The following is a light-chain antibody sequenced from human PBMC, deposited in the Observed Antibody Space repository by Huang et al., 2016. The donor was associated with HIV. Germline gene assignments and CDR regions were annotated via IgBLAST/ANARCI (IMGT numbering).Light chain of an antibody. CDR2: CAS. CDR3: QHYNNWPYT. CDR1: QSVNSN. V-gene: IGKV3-15*01. J-gene: IGKJ2*01. Sequence: EIEMTQSPATLSESPGERATLSCRASQSVNSNLAWYQHKPGQAPRLLIFCASTRATGIPARFSGSGSGTEFTLTISSLQSGDFAVYYCQHYNNWPYTFGQGAKVEI.